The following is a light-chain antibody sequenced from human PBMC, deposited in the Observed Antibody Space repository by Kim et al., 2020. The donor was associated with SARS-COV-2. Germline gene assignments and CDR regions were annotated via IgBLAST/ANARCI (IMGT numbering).Light chain of an antibody. V-gene: IGLV2-11*01. J-gene: IGLJ1*01. Sequence: HSVTISCTGTSSDVGGYNYVSWYQQHPGKAPKPMIYDVSKRPSGVPDRFSGSKSGNTASLTISGLQAEDEADYYCCSYAGSYTNYVFGTGTKVTVL. CDR3: CSYAGSYTNYV. CDR1: SSDVGGYNY. CDR2: DVS.